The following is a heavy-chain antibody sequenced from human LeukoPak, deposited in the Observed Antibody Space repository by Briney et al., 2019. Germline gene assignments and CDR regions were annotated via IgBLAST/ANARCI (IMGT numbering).Heavy chain of an antibody. CDR1: GGTFSSYA. CDR3: ARAEYSYGYAWLVY. J-gene: IGHJ4*02. CDR2: IIPIFGTA. Sequence: GASVKVSCKASGGTFSSYAISWVRQAPGQGLEWMGGIIPIFGTANYAQKFQGRVTITTDESTSTAYMELSSLRSEDTAVYYCARAEYSYGYAWLVYWGQGTLVTVSS. V-gene: IGHV1-69*05. D-gene: IGHD5-18*01.